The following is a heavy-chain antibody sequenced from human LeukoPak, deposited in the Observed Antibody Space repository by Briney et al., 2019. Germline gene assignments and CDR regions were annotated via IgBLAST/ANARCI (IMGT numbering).Heavy chain of an antibody. CDR2: INPSGGST. J-gene: IGHJ4*02. CDR1: GYTFTSYY. CDR3: ASIEASYGDYFDY. Sequence: ASVKDSCKASGYTFTSYYMHWVRQAPGQGLEWMGIINPSGGSTSYAQKFQGRVTMTRDTSTSTVYMELSSLRSEDTAVYYCASIEASYGDYFDYWGQGTLVTVSS. V-gene: IGHV1-46*01. D-gene: IGHD4-17*01.